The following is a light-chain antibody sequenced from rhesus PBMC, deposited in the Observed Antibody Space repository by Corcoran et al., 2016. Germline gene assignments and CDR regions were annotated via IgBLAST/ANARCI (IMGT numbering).Light chain of an antibody. CDR3: QQYSNRPLT. J-gene: IGKJ4*01. Sequence: EIVMTQSPATLSLSPGERATLSCRASQSVSSSLAWYQQKPGQAPRLLIYGASNRATGIPDRFSGRGSGTEFTLTISSLGPEDFAVYYCQQYSNRPLTFGGGTKVEIK. CDR1: QSVSSS. CDR2: GAS. V-gene: IGKV3-42*03.